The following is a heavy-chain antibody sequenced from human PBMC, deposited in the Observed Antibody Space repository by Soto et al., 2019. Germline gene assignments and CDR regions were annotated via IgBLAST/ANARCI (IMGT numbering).Heavy chain of an antibody. V-gene: IGHV3-23*01. D-gene: IGHD3-3*01. CDR2: ISGSGGST. Sequence: GGSLRLSCAASGFTFSSYAMSWVRQAPGKGLEWVSAISGSGGSTYYADSVKGRFTISRDNSKNTLYLQMNSLRAEDTAVYYCAKVPRRGYDFWSGYLYFDYWGQGTLVTVSS. CDR3: AKVPRRGYDFWSGYLYFDY. CDR1: GFTFSSYA. J-gene: IGHJ4*02.